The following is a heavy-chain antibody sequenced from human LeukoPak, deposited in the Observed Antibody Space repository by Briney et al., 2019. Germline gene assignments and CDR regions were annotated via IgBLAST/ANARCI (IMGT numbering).Heavy chain of an antibody. CDR3: ARVSGGSGRKGWFDP. J-gene: IGHJ5*02. V-gene: IGHV1-69*13. D-gene: IGHD3-10*01. Sequence: GASVKVSCKASGYTFTSYGISWVRQAPGQGLEWMGGIIPIFGTANYAQKFQGRVTITADESTSTAYMELSSLRSEDTAVYYCARVSGGSGRKGWFDPWGQGTLVTVSS. CDR2: IIPIFGTA. CDR1: GYTFTSYG.